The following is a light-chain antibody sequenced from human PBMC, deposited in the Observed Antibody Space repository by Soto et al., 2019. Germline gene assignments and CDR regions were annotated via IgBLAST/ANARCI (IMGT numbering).Light chain of an antibody. CDR3: QHYNSFSPWT. CDR1: QSISHY. J-gene: IGKJ1*01. V-gene: IGKV1-5*01. CDR2: DAS. Sequence: DIQMTQSPSTLSASVGDRVTITCRASQSISHYLAWYQQKPGKAPQLLIYDASTLEGGAPSRFSGSGSGTEFTLTISSLQPDDFAVYYCQHYNSFSPWTFGQGTKVEIK.